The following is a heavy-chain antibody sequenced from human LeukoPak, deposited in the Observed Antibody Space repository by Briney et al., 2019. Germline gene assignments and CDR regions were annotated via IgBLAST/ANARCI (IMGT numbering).Heavy chain of an antibody. V-gene: IGHV4-61*02. Sequence: TSSQTLSLTCTVSGGSISSGSYYWSWIRQPAGKGLEWIGRIYTSGITNYNPSLKSRVTISVDTSKNQFSLKLSSVTAADTAVYYCARALLTPYDSSGYYSFWGSSFDYWGQGTLVTVSS. CDR2: IYTSGIT. CDR1: GGSISSGSYY. J-gene: IGHJ4*02. CDR3: ARALLTPYDSSGYYSFWGSSFDY. D-gene: IGHD3-22*01.